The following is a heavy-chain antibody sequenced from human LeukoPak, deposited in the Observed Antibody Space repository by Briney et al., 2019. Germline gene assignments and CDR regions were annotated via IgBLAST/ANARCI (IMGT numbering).Heavy chain of an antibody. V-gene: IGHV3-21*01. CDR1: GLTFSSYS. D-gene: IGHD3-22*01. Sequence: GGSLRLSCAASGLTFSSYSMNWVRQAPGKGLEWVSSISSSSSYIYYADSVKGRFTISRDNAKNSLYLQMNSLRAEDTAVYYCAREEYYYDSSGCYFDAFDIWGQGTMVTVSS. CDR3: AREEYYYDSSGCYFDAFDI. CDR2: ISSSSSYI. J-gene: IGHJ3*02.